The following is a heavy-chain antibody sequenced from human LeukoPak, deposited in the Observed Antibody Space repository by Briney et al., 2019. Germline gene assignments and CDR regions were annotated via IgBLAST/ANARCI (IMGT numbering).Heavy chain of an antibody. CDR3: ARLLPIAAAGTSYYYYYGMDV. D-gene: IGHD6-13*01. CDR2: INHSGST. V-gene: IGHV4-34*01. Sequence: SETLSLTCAVYGGSFSGYYWSWIRQPPGKGLEWIGEINHSGSTNYNPSLKSRVTISVDTSKNQFSLKLSSVTAADTAVYYCARLLPIAAAGTSYYYYYGMDVWGQGTTVTVSS. CDR1: GGSFSGYY. J-gene: IGHJ6*02.